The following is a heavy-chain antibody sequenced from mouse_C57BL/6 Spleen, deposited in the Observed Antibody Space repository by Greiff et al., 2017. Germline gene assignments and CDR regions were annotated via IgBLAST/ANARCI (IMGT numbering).Heavy chain of an antibody. CDR1: GYSITGGYY. V-gene: IGHV3-6*01. CDR3: SREEGLHRGFDD. J-gene: IGHJ2*01. Sequence: EVQLVESGPGLVKPSQSLSLTCTVSGYSITGGYYRNWIRQFPGNKLEWMGYISYDGSNNYNQSLKNRNSITRETSKHQSFLKLNTVTTEDAATYYWSREEGLHRGFDDWGKGTTLTVSS. CDR2: ISYDGSN.